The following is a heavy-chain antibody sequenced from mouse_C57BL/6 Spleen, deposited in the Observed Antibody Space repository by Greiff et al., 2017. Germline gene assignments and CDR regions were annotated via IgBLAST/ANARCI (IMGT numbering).Heavy chain of an antibody. CDR3: AREGIYDGYYDWYFDV. CDR2: INPSSGYT. CDR1: GYTFTSYT. D-gene: IGHD2-3*01. V-gene: IGHV1-4*01. Sequence: QVQLKQSGAELARPGASVKMSCKASGYTFTSYTMHWVKQRPGQGLEWIGYINPSSGYTKYNQKFKDKATLTADKSSSTAYMQLSSLTSEDSAVYYCAREGIYDGYYDWYFDVWGTGTTVTVSS. J-gene: IGHJ1*03.